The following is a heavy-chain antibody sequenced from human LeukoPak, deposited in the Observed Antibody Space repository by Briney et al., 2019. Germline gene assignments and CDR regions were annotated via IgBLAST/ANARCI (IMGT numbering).Heavy chain of an antibody. J-gene: IGHJ3*01. D-gene: IGHD2-15*01. V-gene: IGHV3-11*01. Sequence: GGSLRLSCAASGFTFSDYCMSWIRQAPGKGLEWVSYISSSAGTVYHADSVRGRFMISRDNAKNSLYLQMNSLRAEDTAVYYCARHIKIWLLGAYDVWGQGTMVGVSS. CDR2: ISSSAGTV. CDR3: ARHIKIWLLGAYDV. CDR1: GFTFSDYC.